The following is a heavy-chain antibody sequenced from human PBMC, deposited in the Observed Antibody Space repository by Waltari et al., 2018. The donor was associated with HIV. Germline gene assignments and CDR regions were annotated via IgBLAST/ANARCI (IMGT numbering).Heavy chain of an antibody. V-gene: IGHV1-58*01. D-gene: IGHD5-12*01. J-gene: IGHJ4*02. CDR3: AAVYRAGGYDRDFDY. CDR2: IVVGSGNT. CDR1: GFTFTRSA. Sequence: QMQLVQSGPAVKKPGTSVKVSCKASGFTFTRSAVQGVRQARVQRLEWIGWIVVGSGNTNYAQKFQERVTITRDMSTSTAYMELSSLRSEDTAVYYCAAVYRAGGYDRDFDYWGQGTLVTVSS.